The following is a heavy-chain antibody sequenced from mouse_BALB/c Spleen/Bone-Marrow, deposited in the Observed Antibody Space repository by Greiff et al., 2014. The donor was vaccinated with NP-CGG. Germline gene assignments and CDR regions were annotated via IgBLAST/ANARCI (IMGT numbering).Heavy chain of an antibody. CDR1: GFNIKDTY. J-gene: IGHJ2*01. D-gene: IGHD1-2*01. V-gene: IGHV14-3*02. CDR2: IDPANGNT. Sequence: EVKLVESGAELVKPGASVKLSCTASGFNIKDTYMHWVKQRPEQGLEWIGRIDPANGNTEYDPKFQGKATITADTSSNTAYLQLSSLTSEDTAVYYCARYRLGTYFDYWGQGTTLTVSS. CDR3: ARYRLGTYFDY.